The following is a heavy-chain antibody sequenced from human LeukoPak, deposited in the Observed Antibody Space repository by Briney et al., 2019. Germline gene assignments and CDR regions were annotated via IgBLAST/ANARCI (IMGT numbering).Heavy chain of an antibody. CDR3: ASSGYDFWSGYSSNWYFDL. CDR2: IYYSGST. CDR1: DGSISSYY. Sequence: KPSEPLSLPCTVPDGSISSYYWSWIRQPPGKGLEWIGYIYYSGSTNYNPSLKSRVTISVDTSKNQFSLKLSSVTAADTAVYYCASSGYDFWSGYSSNWYFDLWGRGTLVTVSS. D-gene: IGHD3-3*01. V-gene: IGHV4-59*01. J-gene: IGHJ2*01.